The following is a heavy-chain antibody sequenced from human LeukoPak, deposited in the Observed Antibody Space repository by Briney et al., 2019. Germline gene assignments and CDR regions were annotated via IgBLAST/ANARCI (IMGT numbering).Heavy chain of an antibody. Sequence: KPSETLSLTCTVSGGSISSYYWSWIRQPPGKGLEWIGYIYYSGSTNYNPSLKSRVTISVDTSKNQFSLKLSSVTAADTAVYYCAGSAKWRYFDYWGQGTLVTVSS. J-gene: IGHJ4*02. CDR3: AGSAKWRYFDY. CDR2: IYYSGST. CDR1: GGSISSYY. V-gene: IGHV4-59*01. D-gene: IGHD1-26*01.